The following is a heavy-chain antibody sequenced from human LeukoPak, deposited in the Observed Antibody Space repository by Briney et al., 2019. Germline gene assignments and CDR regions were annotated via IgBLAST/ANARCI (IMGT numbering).Heavy chain of an antibody. CDR3: ARLYYYDRRPRDTNWYFDL. D-gene: IGHD3-22*01. Sequence: PSETLSLTCTVSGGSISSYYWSWIRQPPGKGLEWIGYIYYSGSTNYNPSLKSRVTISVDTSKNQFSLKLSSVTAADTAVYYCARLYYYDRRPRDTNWYFDLWGRGTLVTVSS. V-gene: IGHV4-59*08. CDR1: GGSISSYY. CDR2: IYYSGST. J-gene: IGHJ2*01.